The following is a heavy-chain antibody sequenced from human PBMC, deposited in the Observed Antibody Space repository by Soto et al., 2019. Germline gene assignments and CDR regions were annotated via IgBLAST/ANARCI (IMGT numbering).Heavy chain of an antibody. CDR2: IWYDGSNK. V-gene: IGHV3-33*01. CDR1: GFTFSSYG. D-gene: IGHD3-9*01. J-gene: IGHJ4*02. CDR3: ARDSALRYFDWLFPPFFDY. Sequence: GGSLRLSCAASGFTFSSYGMHWVRQAPGKGLEWVAVIWYDGSNKYYADSVKGRFTISRDNSKNTLYLQMNSLRAEDTAVYYCARDSALRYFDWLFPPFFDYWGQGTLVTVSS.